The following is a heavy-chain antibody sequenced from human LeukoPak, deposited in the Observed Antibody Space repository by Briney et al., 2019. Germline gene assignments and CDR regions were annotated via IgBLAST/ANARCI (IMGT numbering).Heavy chain of an antibody. CDR3: ARARTRGYSYEDP. V-gene: IGHV4-59*12. Sequence: SETLSLTCTVSGGSISSYYWSWIRQPPGKGLEWIGYIYYSGSTYYNPSLKSRVTISVDTSKNQFSLKLSSVTAADTAVYYCARARTRGYSYEDPWGQGTLVTVSS. CDR1: GGSISSYY. J-gene: IGHJ5*02. CDR2: IYYSGST. D-gene: IGHD5-18*01.